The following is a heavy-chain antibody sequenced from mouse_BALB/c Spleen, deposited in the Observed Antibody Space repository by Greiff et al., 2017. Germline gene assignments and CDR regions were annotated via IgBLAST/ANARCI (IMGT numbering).Heavy chain of an antibody. Sequence: QVQLKESGAELMKPGASVKISCKATGYTFSSYWIEWVKQRPGHGLEWIGEILPGSGSTNYNEKFKGKATFTADTSSNTAYMQLSSLTSEDSAVYYCARSGDSYDYDHYAMDYWGQGTSVTVSS. D-gene: IGHD2-4*01. J-gene: IGHJ4*01. V-gene: IGHV1-9*01. CDR2: ILPGSGST. CDR1: GYTFSSYW. CDR3: ARSGDSYDYDHYAMDY.